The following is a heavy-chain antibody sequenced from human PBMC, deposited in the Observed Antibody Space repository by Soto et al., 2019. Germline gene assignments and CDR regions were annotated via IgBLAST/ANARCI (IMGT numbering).Heavy chain of an antibody. CDR3: AKVGAAAETDY. Sequence: GGSLRLSCAASGFTFSNYPMSWVRQAPGKGLEWVSTISGSGGNTYYADSVKGRFSTSRDNSKNTLYLQMNSLRAEDTAVYYCAKVGAAAETDYWGQGTLVTVSS. CDR1: GFTFSNYP. CDR2: ISGSGGNT. J-gene: IGHJ4*02. D-gene: IGHD6-13*01. V-gene: IGHV3-23*01.